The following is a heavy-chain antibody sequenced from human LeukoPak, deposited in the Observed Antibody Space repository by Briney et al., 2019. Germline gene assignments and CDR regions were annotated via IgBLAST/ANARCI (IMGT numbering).Heavy chain of an antibody. D-gene: IGHD6-13*01. CDR1: GFNFRAYR. J-gene: IGHJ4*02. CDR2: ISSTGGTK. CDR3: ARAAAAGGY. V-gene: IGHV3-48*04. Sequence: GGSLRLSCAASGFNFRAYRMTWVRQAPRKGLEWISFISSTGGTKYYADSVKGRFTVSRDNAKTSLYLQLNSLRAEDTAIYYCARAAAAGGYWGQGTLIVVSS.